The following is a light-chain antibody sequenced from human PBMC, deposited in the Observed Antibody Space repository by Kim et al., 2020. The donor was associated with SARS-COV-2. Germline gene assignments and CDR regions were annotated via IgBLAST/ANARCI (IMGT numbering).Light chain of an antibody. Sequence: QWRTIAEPGTSGAVGSSISVSWYQQHPGKAPKLIFYDVNNRPSGISNRFSGSKSANTASLTISGLQAEDEADYYCSSYTGTMTPFVFGTGTKVTVL. J-gene: IGLJ1*01. CDR2: DVN. CDR3: SSYTGTMTPFV. V-gene: IGLV2-14*03. CDR1: SGAVGSSIS.